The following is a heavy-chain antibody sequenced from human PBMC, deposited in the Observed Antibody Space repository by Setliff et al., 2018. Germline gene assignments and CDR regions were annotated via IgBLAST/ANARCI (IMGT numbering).Heavy chain of an antibody. Sequence: ASVKVSCKASGYTFNSYDINWVRQAPGQGLEWMGWMNPNSGNTGYAQKFQVRVTMTRNTSISTAYMEPSSLRTEDTAVYYCARTRGLDVWGQGTTVTVSS. CDR2: MNPNSGNT. CDR1: GYTFNSYD. V-gene: IGHV1-8*01. J-gene: IGHJ6*02. CDR3: ARTRGLDV.